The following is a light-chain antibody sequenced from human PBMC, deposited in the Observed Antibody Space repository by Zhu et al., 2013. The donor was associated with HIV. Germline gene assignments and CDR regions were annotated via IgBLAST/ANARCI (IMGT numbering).Light chain of an antibody. V-gene: IGLV1-44*01. CDR2: NND. J-gene: IGLJ3*02. Sequence: QSVVTQPPSASETPGQGVNISCSGSNSNIGTNSVNWYQHLPGAAPEVVIYNNDRRPSGVPKRFSGSKSGTSASLAITGLQSEDEADYYCAVWDDTVNGVLFGGGTRLTVL. CDR3: AVWDDTVNGVL. CDR1: NSNIGTNS.